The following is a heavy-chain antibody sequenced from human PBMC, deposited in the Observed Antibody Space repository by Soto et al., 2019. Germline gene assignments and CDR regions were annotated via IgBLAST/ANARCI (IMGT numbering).Heavy chain of an antibody. D-gene: IGHD6-19*01. J-gene: IGHJ6*02. CDR2: IDPSDSYT. CDR1: GYSFTSYW. V-gene: IGHV5-10-1*01. Sequence: PGESLKISCKGSGYSFTSYWISWVRQMPGKGLEWMGRIDPSDSYTNYSPSFQGHVTISADKSISTAYLQWSRLKASDTAMYYCASVRAVAGDQRGYYYYYGMDVWGQGTTVTVSS. CDR3: ASVRAVAGDQRGYYYYYGMDV.